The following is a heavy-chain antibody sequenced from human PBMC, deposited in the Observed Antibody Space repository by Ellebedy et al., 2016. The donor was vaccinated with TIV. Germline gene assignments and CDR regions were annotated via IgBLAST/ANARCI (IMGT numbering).Heavy chain of an antibody. V-gene: IGHV3-49*04. D-gene: IGHD5-12*01. CDR2: IRSKAYGGTA. J-gene: IGHJ4*02. CDR3: TRDSGYAFDY. CDR1: GFTFGDYA. Sequence: GESLKISCILSGFTFGDYAMSWVRQAPGKGLEWVGFIRSKAYGGTAEYAASVKGRFTVPRDDSKSTAYLQMNSLKTEDTAVYYCTRDSGYAFDYWGQGTLVTVSS.